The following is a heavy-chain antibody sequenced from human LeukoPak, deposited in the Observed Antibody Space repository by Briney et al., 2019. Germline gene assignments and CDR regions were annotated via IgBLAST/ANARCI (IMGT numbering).Heavy chain of an antibody. CDR1: GYSFNNKW. Sequence: GESLKISCKASGYSFNNKWIGWVRQLPGKGLEWMGVIYPEDSDTRYSPSFQGQVTISVDKSISTAYLQWSSLKASDTAIYYCARRIYDSSGYSVYFDSWGQGTLVTVSS. CDR2: IYPEDSDT. J-gene: IGHJ4*02. D-gene: IGHD3-22*01. V-gene: IGHV5-51*01. CDR3: ARRIYDSSGYSVYFDS.